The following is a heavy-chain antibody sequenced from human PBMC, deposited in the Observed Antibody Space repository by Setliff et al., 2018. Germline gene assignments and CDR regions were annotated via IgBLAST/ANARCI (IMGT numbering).Heavy chain of an antibody. J-gene: IGHJ4*02. Sequence: PSETLSPTCTVSGASINSFSWWSWVRQPPGKGLEWIGEIYHDGNDKYTPSVHYSPSLKSRVTISIDKSNNQFSLKLTSMTAADTAVYYCAKGGGRYHSDSWGQGILVTVSS. CDR3: AKGGGRYHSDS. CDR1: GASINSFSW. D-gene: IGHD1-1*01. V-gene: IGHV4-4*02. CDR2: IYHDGND.